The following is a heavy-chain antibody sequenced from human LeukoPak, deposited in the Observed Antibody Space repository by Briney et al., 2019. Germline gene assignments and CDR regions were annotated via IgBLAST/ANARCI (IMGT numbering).Heavy chain of an antibody. D-gene: IGHD3-22*01. V-gene: IGHV4-61*01. CDR3: ARVLNYYDSSGYQETDAFDI. J-gene: IGHJ3*02. CDR2: IYYSGST. Sequence: PSETLSLTCTVSGGSVSSGSYYWSWIRQPPGKGLEWIGYIYYSGSTNYNPSLKSRVTISIDTSQNQFSLRLSSLTAADTAVYYCARVLNYYDSSGYQETDAFDIWGQGTVVTVSS. CDR1: GGSVSSGSYY.